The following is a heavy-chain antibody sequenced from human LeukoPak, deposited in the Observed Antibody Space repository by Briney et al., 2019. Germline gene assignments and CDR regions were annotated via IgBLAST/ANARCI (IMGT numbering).Heavy chain of an antibody. D-gene: IGHD6-19*01. V-gene: IGHV3-30-3*01. Sequence: GGSLRLSCAASGFTFSSYAMHWVRQAPGKGLKWVAVISYDGSNKYYADSVKGRFTISRDNSKNTLYVQMNSLRAEDTAVYYCARDGAGWDRTYYFDYWGQGTLVTVSS. CDR2: ISYDGSNK. CDR3: ARDGAGWDRTYYFDY. J-gene: IGHJ4*02. CDR1: GFTFSSYA.